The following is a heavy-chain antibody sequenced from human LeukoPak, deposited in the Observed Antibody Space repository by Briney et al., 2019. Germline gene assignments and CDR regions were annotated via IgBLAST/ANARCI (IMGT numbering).Heavy chain of an antibody. CDR2: VYYSGST. CDR1: GGSISSGGYS. D-gene: IGHD6-6*01. Sequence: TSETLSLTCAVSGGSISSGGYSWSWIRQPPGKGLEWIGYVYYSGSTNYNPSLKSRVTISVDTSKNQFSLKLSSVTAADTAVYYCARARIKSIAVSLFDYWGQGTLVTVSS. V-gene: IGHV4-61*08. CDR3: ARARIKSIAVSLFDY. J-gene: IGHJ4*02.